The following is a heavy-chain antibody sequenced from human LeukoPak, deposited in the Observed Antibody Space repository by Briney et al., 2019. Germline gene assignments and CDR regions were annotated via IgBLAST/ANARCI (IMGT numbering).Heavy chain of an antibody. J-gene: IGHJ4*02. Sequence: GKSLRLSCAASGFTFNNYGMLWVRQAPGEGREWVAVISYDGRNKHYPASVKGRFIISRDISTDTIWLQMDSLRTEDPAVYYCAKGHLRGKAAAIDYWGQGTLVTVSS. CDR1: GFTFNNYG. D-gene: IGHD6-13*01. CDR2: ISYDGRNK. CDR3: AKGHLRGKAAAIDY. V-gene: IGHV3-30*18.